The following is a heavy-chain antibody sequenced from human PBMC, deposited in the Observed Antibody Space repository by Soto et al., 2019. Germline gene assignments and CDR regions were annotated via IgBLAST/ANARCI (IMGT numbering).Heavy chain of an antibody. D-gene: IGHD3-3*01. CDR3: ARDKFPIYDFWSGYSDGYYYYYGMDV. J-gene: IGHJ6*02. CDR2: ISYDGSNK. V-gene: IGHV3-30-3*01. CDR1: GFTFSSYA. Sequence: GGSLRLSCAASGFTFSSYAMHWVRQAPGKGLEWVAVISYDGSNKYYAESGKGRFTNSRDNSKNKLYLQMNSLRAEDTAVYYCARDKFPIYDFWSGYSDGYYYYYGMDVWGQGTTVTVSS.